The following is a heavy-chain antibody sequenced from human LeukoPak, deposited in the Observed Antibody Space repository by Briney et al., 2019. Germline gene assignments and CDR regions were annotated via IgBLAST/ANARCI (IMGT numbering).Heavy chain of an antibody. Sequence: PGGSLRLSCAVSGSTFRNYGMSWVRQAPGKGLEWVSTISDSGGRTCYADSVKGRFTISRDNSKNTLYLQMNSLRAEDTAVYYCAKGPGRTYDAFDIWGQGTMVTVSS. V-gene: IGHV3-23*01. CDR1: GSTFRNYG. D-gene: IGHD1-1*01. CDR3: AKGPGRTYDAFDI. J-gene: IGHJ3*02. CDR2: ISDSGGRT.